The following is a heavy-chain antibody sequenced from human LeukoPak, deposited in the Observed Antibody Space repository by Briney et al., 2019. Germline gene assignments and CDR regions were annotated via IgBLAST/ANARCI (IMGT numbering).Heavy chain of an antibody. CDR2: IKYDGNEK. Sequence: GGSLRLSCAASGFTFSDYWMSWMRQAPGKGLEWVANIKYDGNEKYYVDSAKGRFTISRDNSKNTLYLQMNSLRAEDTAVYYCAKDWELPRFDYWGQGTLVTVSS. D-gene: IGHD3-10*01. V-gene: IGHV3-7*03. CDR1: GFTFSDYW. J-gene: IGHJ4*02. CDR3: AKDWELPRFDY.